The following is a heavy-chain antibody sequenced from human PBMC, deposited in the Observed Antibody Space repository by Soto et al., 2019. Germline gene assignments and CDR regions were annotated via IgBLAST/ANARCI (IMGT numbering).Heavy chain of an antibody. J-gene: IGHJ4*02. CDR1: GYTFTSYY. Sequence: ASVKLSCKASGYTFTSYYMHWVRQAPGQGLEWMGIINPSGGARYIQKFQGRVTMTRDTSISTAYMELSSLTSEDTAVYYCARGPTGMIDYWGQGTLVTVSS. CDR2: INPSGGA. CDR3: ARGPTGMIDY. V-gene: IGHV1-46*01.